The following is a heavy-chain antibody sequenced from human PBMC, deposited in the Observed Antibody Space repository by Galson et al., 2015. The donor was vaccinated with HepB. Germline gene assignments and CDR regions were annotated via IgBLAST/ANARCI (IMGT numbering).Heavy chain of an antibody. J-gene: IGHJ4*02. Sequence: SLRLSCAASGFSFSDHDMHWVRQAPGKGLEWVAFIWPEGNNRYYADSVQGRFTISRDNYRSTLFLEMNSLRAEDTAVYYCAADPRYTGWAFTYWGQGTLVSVSS. D-gene: IGHD6-19*01. CDR1: GFSFSDHD. V-gene: IGHV3-33*01. CDR3: AADPRYTGWAFTY. CDR2: IWPEGNNR.